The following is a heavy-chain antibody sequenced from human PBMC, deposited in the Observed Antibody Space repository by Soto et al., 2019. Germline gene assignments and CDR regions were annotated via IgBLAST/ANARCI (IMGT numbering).Heavy chain of an antibody. V-gene: IGHV3-11*01. CDR1: GFTFSDYY. J-gene: IGHJ6*02. D-gene: IGHD6-6*01. CDR2: ISSSGSTI. CDR3: AREVYSSSLPNYYYYYGMDV. Sequence: QVQLVDSGGGLVKPGGSLRLSCAASGFTFSDYYMSWIRQAPGKGLEWVSYISSSGSTIYYADSVKGRFTISRDNATNSLYLQMNSLRAEDTAVYYCAREVYSSSLPNYYYYYGMDVWGQGTTVTVSS.